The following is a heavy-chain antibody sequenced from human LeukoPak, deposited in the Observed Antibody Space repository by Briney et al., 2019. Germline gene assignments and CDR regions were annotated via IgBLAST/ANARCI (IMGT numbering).Heavy chain of an antibody. CDR3: ARLDGILTPPDF. J-gene: IGHJ4*02. V-gene: IGHV1-18*01. Sequence: ASVKVSCKGSGYTFASYGISWVRQAPGQWLEWMGWISGYNGNTNYAQKVQGRATMTTDTSTSTAYMELRSLRSDDTGMYFCARLDGILTPPDFWGQGTLVTVSS. D-gene: IGHD2-15*01. CDR1: GYTFASYG. CDR2: ISGYNGNT.